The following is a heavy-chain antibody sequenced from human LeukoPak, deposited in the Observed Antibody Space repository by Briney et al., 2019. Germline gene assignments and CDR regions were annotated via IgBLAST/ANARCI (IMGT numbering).Heavy chain of an antibody. Sequence: ASVKVSCKTSGYTFTKYLNHWVRQAPGQGLEWVGTINPNGDATNYAPRLQGRLTLTQDTSTSTVYMELRGLTPDDTAVYYCARPLFCAFDNCGYWLDPWGPGTLVTVSS. J-gene: IGHJ5*02. CDR2: INPNGDAT. D-gene: IGHD1-20*01. V-gene: IGHV1-46*01. CDR3: ARPLFCAFDNCGYWLDP. CDR1: GYTFTKYL.